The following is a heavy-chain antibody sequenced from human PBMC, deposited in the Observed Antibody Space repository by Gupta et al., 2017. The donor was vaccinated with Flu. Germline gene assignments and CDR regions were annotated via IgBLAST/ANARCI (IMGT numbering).Heavy chain of an antibody. CDR3: ASAGAQPYFYWFDC. Sequence: AASGFTISSYEMNWVRQAPGTGLEWVSYLSSTGTDIYYADSVKGRFTLSRDNAQNSLYLQMHSLRAKDKAIYYCASAGAQPYFYWFDCWGQG. J-gene: IGHJ4*02. V-gene: IGHV3-48*03. D-gene: IGHD3-9*01. CDR2: LSSTGTDI. CDR1: GFTISSYE.